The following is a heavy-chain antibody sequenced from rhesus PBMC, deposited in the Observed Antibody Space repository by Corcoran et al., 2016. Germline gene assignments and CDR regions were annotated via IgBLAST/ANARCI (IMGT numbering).Heavy chain of an antibody. V-gene: IGHV4-122*02. D-gene: IGHD2-27*01. Sequence: QVQLQETGPGLVKPAETLSLTRPVSGGSLTRGYHYCGWLLHPPGKGLEWILSITYSGGTSSNPSLKSRVTFSRDTSKNQFSLKLSSVTAADTAVYYCARYPRGNDAFDFWGQGLRVTVSS. J-gene: IGHJ3*01. CDR2: ITYSGGT. CDR1: GGSLTRGYHY. CDR3: ARYPRGNDAFDF.